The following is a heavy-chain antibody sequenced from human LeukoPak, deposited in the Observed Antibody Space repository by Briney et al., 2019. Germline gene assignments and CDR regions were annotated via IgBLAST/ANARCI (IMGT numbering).Heavy chain of an antibody. CDR3: GKLPTGGMAVAGTAGYYYGMDV. D-gene: IGHD6-19*01. J-gene: IGHJ6*02. Sequence: PGGSLRLSCAASGFTFSSYGMHWVRQAPGKGLEWVAVISHDGSNKYYADSVKGRFTISRDNSKNTLYLQMNSLRAEDTAVYYCGKLPTGGMAVAGTAGYYYGMDVWGQGTTVTVSS. CDR2: ISHDGSNK. V-gene: IGHV3-30*18. CDR1: GFTFSSYG.